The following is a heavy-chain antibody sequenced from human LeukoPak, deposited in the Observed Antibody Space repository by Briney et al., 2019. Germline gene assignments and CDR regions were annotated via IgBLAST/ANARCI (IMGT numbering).Heavy chain of an antibody. CDR3: AKRLYDSSGYDY. Sequence: PGGSLRLSCAASGFTFSNYAMRWVRQAPGKGLEWVSTITSTGDSTYYADSVKGRFTISRDNSKNTLYLQMNSLRAEDTAVYYCAKRLYDSSGYDYWGQGTLVTVSS. D-gene: IGHD3-22*01. J-gene: IGHJ4*02. CDR2: ITSTGDST. V-gene: IGHV3-23*01. CDR1: GFTFSNYA.